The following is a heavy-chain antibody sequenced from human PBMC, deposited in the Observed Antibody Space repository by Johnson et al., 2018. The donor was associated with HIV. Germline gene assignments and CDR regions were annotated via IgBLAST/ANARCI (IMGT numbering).Heavy chain of an antibody. Sequence: KGLEWVSFISGGDDDTYYEDSVKGRFTISRDNSKNTLYLQMNSLRAEDTAVYYCAKPYYDSTLDAFDIWGQGTMVTVSS. CDR2: ISGGDDDT. V-gene: IGHV3-NL1*01. D-gene: IGHD3-22*01. CDR3: AKPYYDSTLDAFDI. J-gene: IGHJ3*02.